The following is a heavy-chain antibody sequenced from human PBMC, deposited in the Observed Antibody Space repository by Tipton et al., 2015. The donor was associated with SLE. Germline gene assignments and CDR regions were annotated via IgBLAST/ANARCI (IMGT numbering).Heavy chain of an antibody. J-gene: IGHJ4*02. Sequence: QLVQSGPEVKKPGSSVKVSCRASGGTFSSYAITWVRQAPGQGLEWMGRIDPYTGVTDFAQSFQGRVTMTKDTSITTAFMEMSGLRSDDTAVYFCARGEQQKVADYWGQGTLVAVSS. D-gene: IGHD6-13*01. CDR1: GGTFSSYA. CDR2: IDPYTGVT. V-gene: IGHV1-2*06. CDR3: ARGEQQKVADY.